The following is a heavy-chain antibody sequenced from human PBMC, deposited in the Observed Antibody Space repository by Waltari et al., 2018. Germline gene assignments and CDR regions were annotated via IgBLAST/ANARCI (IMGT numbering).Heavy chain of an antibody. Sequence: EVQLVESGGDLVQPGGSLGLSCAASGFTFSNYAMTWVRQSPGKGLEWVGSLDTDGVRTYHAESVRGRFKVSRDNSRNTLYLQLNSLRAEDTAIYFCARVPSHDYGPPFHFDEWGQGTMVTVSS. D-gene: IGHD4-17*01. CDR2: LDTDGVRT. J-gene: IGHJ4*02. CDR3: ARVPSHDYGPPFHFDE. V-gene: IGHV3-23*04. CDR1: GFTFSNYA.